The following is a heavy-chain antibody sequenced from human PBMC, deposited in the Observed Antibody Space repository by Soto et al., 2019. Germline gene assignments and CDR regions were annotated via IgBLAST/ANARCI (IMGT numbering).Heavy chain of an antibody. CDR1: GGSISSYY. CDR3: AASSTYSRLRRLWFDP. Sequence: QVQLQESGPGLVKPSETLSLTCTVSGGSISSYYWSWIRQPPGKGLEWIGYIYYSGSTNYNPSLKSRVTISVDTSKNQFSLKLSSVTAADTAVYYCAASSTYSRLRRLWFDPWGQGTLVTVSS. V-gene: IGHV4-59*01. J-gene: IGHJ5*02. CDR2: IYYSGST. D-gene: IGHD6-13*01.